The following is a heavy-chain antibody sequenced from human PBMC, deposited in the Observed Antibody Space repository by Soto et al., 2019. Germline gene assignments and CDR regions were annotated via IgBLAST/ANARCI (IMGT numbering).Heavy chain of an antibody. V-gene: IGHV3-21*06. Sequence: GGSLRLSCAASGFTFTRYSMNWVRQAPGKGLEWVSSISSTTNYIYYGDSMKGRFTISRDNAKNPLYLEMNSLRAEDTAVYYCARESEDLTSNFDYWGQGTLVTVSS. J-gene: IGHJ4*02. CDR3: ARESEDLTSNFDY. CDR2: ISSTTNYI. CDR1: GFTFTRYS.